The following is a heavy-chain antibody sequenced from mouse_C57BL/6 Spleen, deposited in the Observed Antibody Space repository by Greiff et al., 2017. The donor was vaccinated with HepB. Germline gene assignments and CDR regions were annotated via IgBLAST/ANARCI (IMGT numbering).Heavy chain of an antibody. V-gene: IGHV1-75*01. Sequence: VHLVESGPELVKPGASVKISCKASGYTFTDYYINWVKQRPGQGLEWIGWIFPGSGSTYYNEKFKGKATLTVDKSSSTAYMLLSSLTSEDSAVYFCARGYGSSYVYFDVWGTGTTVTVSS. CDR1: GYTFTDYY. CDR2: IFPGSGST. J-gene: IGHJ1*03. CDR3: ARGYGSSYVYFDV. D-gene: IGHD1-1*01.